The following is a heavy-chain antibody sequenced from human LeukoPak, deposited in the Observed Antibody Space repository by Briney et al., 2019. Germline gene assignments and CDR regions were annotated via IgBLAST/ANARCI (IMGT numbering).Heavy chain of an antibody. CDR1: GYTFTGYY. CDR2: INPNSGGT. Sequence: AASVKVSCKASGYTFTGYYMHWVRQAPGQGLEWMGWINPNSGGTNSAQKFQGRVTMTRDTSMTTAYMELSSLTSDDTAVYYCARQFGPTDAFDIWGQGTMVTVSS. V-gene: IGHV1-2*02. J-gene: IGHJ3*02. CDR3: ARQFGPTDAFDI. D-gene: IGHD3-16*01.